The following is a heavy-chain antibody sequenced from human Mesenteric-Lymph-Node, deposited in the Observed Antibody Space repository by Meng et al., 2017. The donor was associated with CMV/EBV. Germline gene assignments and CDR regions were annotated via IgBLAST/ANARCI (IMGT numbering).Heavy chain of an antibody. V-gene: IGHV1-69*05. CDR3: ARDLGVSIIPTTVDY. Sequence: SVKVSCKASGGTFSSYAISWVRQAPGQGLEWMGGIIPIFGTANYAQKFQGRVTITTDESTSTAYMELSSLRSEDTAVYYCARDLGVSIIPTTVDYWGQGTLVTVSS. CDR1: GGTFSSYA. D-gene: IGHD1-1*01. CDR2: IIPIFGTA. J-gene: IGHJ4*02.